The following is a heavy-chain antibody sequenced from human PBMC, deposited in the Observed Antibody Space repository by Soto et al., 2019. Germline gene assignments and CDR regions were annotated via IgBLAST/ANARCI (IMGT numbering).Heavy chain of an antibody. D-gene: IGHD1-26*01. CDR2: ISGYNVDT. CDR3: ARDRRELRNGIYNALDV. Sequence: ASVNVSFKASGYTFTNYGSILLLQAPAQWLECMGWISGYNVDTNYAQNFQGRVTMTADTSTSTAYMDLRSLRSDDTAVYYCARDRRELRNGIYNALDVWGQGTPVTVSS. V-gene: IGHV1-18*04. CDR1: GYTFTNYG. J-gene: IGHJ6*02.